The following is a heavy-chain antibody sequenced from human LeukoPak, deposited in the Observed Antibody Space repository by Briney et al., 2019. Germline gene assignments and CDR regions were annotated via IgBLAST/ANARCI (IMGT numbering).Heavy chain of an antibody. CDR2: ISANGSIT. V-gene: IGHV3-23*01. CDR1: GFTFSAYG. D-gene: IGHD3-10*01. J-gene: IGHJ4*02. Sequence: GGSLRLSCAASGFTFSAYGMSWGRQSPGQGLGWVSGISANGSITFYARSGRGRFTISRDNPQNTVYLQMNSLRAEDSALYNCTRFGDYAEYWGQGTLVTVSS. CDR3: TRFGDYAEY.